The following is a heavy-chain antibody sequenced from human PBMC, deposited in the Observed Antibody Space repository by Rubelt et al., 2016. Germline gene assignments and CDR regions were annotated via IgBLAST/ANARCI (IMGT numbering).Heavy chain of an antibody. Sequence: EVQLVESGGGLVQPGGSLTLSCAASGFTSSGYAMSWVRQAPGKGLEWVSNISGSGDSTLQADSVMGRFTISRDNSKNRLDRQRNRRRAEDTAVYYCARNSAYGMDVWGQGTTVTVSS. J-gene: IGHJ6*02. D-gene: IGHD2-8*01. CDR2: ISGSGDST. CDR1: GFTSSGYA. CDR3: ARNSAYGMDV. V-gene: IGHV3-23*04.